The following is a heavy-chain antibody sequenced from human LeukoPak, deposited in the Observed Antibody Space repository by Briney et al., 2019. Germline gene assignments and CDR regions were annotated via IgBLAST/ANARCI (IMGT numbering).Heavy chain of an antibody. D-gene: IGHD2-21*01. Sequence: GGSLRLSCAVSGFPFSSYGMHWVRQAPGKGLEWVARLVYDERSDYADSVKGRFSISRDNSKNTLFLDMSNLRVDDTAVYYCARDLSAAYDFWGQGVLVTVSS. CDR2: LVYDERS. CDR1: GFPFSSYG. J-gene: IGHJ4*02. V-gene: IGHV3-33*01. CDR3: ARDLSAAYDF.